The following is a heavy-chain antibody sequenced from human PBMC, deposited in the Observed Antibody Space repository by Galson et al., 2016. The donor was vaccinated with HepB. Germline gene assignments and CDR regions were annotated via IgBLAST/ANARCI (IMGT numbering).Heavy chain of an antibody. CDR3: ARDRGAAWVQVFLDF. Sequence: SLRLSCAASGFHFRSYAMHWVRQAPGKGLEWVALISNDGNIKSYISPAKGRFSISRDNSRNTVHLQMNSLRAEDTGVYYCARDRGAAWVQVFLDFRGHGTVVTVSS. CDR2: ISNDGNIK. J-gene: IGHJ4*01. V-gene: IGHV3-30*04. CDR1: GFHFRSYA. D-gene: IGHD3-3*01.